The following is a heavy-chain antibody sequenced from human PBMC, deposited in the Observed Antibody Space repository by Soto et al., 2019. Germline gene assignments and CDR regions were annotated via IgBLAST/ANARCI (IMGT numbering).Heavy chain of an antibody. CDR1: GFTFSSYS. Sequence: GGSLRLSCAASGFTFSSYSMNWVRQAPGKGLEWVSHISSSSSTIYYADSVKGRFTISRDNAKNSLYLQMNSLRAEDTAVYYCARVYSSGWYNNAFDIWGQGTMVTVSS. CDR2: ISSSSSTI. D-gene: IGHD6-19*01. V-gene: IGHV3-48*01. CDR3: ARVYSSGWYNNAFDI. J-gene: IGHJ3*02.